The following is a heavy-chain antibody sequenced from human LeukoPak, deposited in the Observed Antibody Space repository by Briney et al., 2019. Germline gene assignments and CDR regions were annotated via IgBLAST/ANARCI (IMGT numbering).Heavy chain of an antibody. Sequence: GGSLRLSCTASGLTFGSYTMCWVRQAPGKGLEWVSGITATGSRTYYADSVKGRFTISRDSSKNTLYLQLNSLRADDAAVYYCATSMGGGNIDYWGQGALVTVSS. J-gene: IGHJ4*02. CDR1: GLTFGSYT. V-gene: IGHV3-23*01. CDR2: ITATGSRT. CDR3: ATSMGGGNIDY. D-gene: IGHD3-16*01.